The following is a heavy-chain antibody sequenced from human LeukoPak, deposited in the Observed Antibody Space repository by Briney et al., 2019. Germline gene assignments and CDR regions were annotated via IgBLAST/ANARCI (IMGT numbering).Heavy chain of an antibody. D-gene: IGHD4-17*01. J-gene: IGHJ4*02. CDR1: GFTFTTYS. V-gene: IGHV3-48*02. CDR3: ARDLYGDYSFDY. Sequence: GGSLRLSCAASGFTFTTYSMDWVRQAPGKGLEWVSYISGSTSTIKYADSVMGRFTISRDNAKNSLYLQMNSLRDEDTAVYYCARDLYGDYSFDYWGQGTLVTVSS. CDR2: ISGSTSTI.